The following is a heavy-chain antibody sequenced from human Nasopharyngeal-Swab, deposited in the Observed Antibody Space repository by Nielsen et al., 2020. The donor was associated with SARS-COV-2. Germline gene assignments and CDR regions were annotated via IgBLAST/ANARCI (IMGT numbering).Heavy chain of an antibody. J-gene: IGHJ4*02. CDR2: ISYDGSNK. CDR3: ARVRTESSTLFDY. D-gene: IGHD3/OR15-3a*01. Sequence: GESLKISCAASGFTFSSYAMRWVRQAPGKGLEWVAVISYDGSNKYYADSVKGRFTISRDNSKNTLYLQMNSLRAEDTAVYYCARVRTESSTLFDYWGQGTLVTVSS. V-gene: IGHV3-30-3*01. CDR1: GFTFSSYA.